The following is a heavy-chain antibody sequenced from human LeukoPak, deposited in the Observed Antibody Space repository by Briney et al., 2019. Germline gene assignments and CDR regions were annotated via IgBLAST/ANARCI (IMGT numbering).Heavy chain of an antibody. CDR1: GGTFSSYA. CDR3: ARIATYYDFWSGYYTGGFDP. D-gene: IGHD3-3*01. V-gene: IGHV1-69*13. J-gene: IGHJ5*02. Sequence: SVKVSCKASGGTFSSYAISWVRQAPGQGLEWMGGIIPIFGTANYAQKFQGRVTITADESTSTAYMELSSLRSEDTAVYYCARIATYYDFWSGYYTGGFDPWGQGTLVTVSS. CDR2: IIPIFGTA.